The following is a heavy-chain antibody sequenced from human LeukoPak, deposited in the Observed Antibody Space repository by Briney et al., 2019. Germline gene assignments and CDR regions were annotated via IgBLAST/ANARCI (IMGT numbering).Heavy chain of an antibody. D-gene: IGHD2-15*01. Sequence: GESLKISCKGSGYSFTSYWIGWVRQMPGKGLEWMGIIYPGDFDTRYSPSFQGQVTISADKSISTAYLQWSSLKASDTAMYYCARHCSGDSCYPTSWFDPWGQGTLVTVSS. CDR1: GYSFTSYW. CDR3: ARHCSGDSCYPTSWFDP. J-gene: IGHJ5*02. V-gene: IGHV5-51*01. CDR2: IYPGDFDT.